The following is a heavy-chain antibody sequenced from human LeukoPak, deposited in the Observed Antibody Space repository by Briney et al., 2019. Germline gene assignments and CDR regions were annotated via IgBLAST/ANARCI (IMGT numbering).Heavy chain of an antibody. CDR3: ARTGYSSSYYKFRFDY. Sequence: SETLSLTCTVSGGSISSSSYYWGWIRQPPGKGLEWIGSIYHSGSTYYNPSLKSRVIISVDTSKNQFSLKMSSVTAADTAVYYCARTGYSSSYYKFRFDYWGQGTLVTVSS. D-gene: IGHD6-13*01. V-gene: IGHV4-39*07. CDR1: GGSISSSSYY. CDR2: IYHSGST. J-gene: IGHJ4*02.